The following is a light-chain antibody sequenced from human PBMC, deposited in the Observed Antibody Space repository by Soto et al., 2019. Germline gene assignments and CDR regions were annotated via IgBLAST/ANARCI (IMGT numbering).Light chain of an antibody. CDR1: QSVLYDSNNKNY. V-gene: IGKV4-1*01. J-gene: IGKJ4*01. CDR3: QQYYSTPLT. Sequence: DIVLTQSPDSLAVSLGERATINCKSSQSVLYDSNNKNYFAWYQQKPGQPPNLLIYWASTRESGVPDRFSGSGSGTDFTLTISSLQAEDVAVYYCQQYYSTPLTFGGGTKVESK. CDR2: WAS.